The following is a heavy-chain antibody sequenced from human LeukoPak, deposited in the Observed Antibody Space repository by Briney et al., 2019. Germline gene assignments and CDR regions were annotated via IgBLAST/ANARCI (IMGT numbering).Heavy chain of an antibody. V-gene: IGHV3-33*01. Sequence: PAWALRLSCAAAGFTFSSYGMHWVRQAPGKGLEWVAVIWYDGSNKYYADSVKGRFTISRDNSKNTLYLQMNSLRAEDTAVYYCARDYAAWGMDVWGQGTTVTVSS. CDR3: ARDYAAWGMDV. CDR1: GFTFSSYG. J-gene: IGHJ6*02. CDR2: IWYDGSNK. D-gene: IGHD3-16*01.